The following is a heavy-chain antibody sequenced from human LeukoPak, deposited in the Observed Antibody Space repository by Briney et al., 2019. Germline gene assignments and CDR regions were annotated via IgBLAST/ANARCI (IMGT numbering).Heavy chain of an antibody. CDR3: AREDVTGTLDY. CDR1: GFTFSSYS. V-gene: IGHV3-21*01. CDR2: ISSSSSYI. D-gene: IGHD1-7*01. Sequence: GGSLRLSCAASGFTFSSYSMNWVRQAPGKGLEWVSSISSSSSYIYYADSVKGRFTISRDNAKNSLYLQMNSLRAEDTAVYCCAREDVTGTLDYWGQGTLVTVSS. J-gene: IGHJ4*02.